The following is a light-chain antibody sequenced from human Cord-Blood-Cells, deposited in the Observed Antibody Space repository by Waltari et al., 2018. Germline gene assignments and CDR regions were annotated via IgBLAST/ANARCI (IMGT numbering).Light chain of an antibody. Sequence: QSGLTQPASVSGSPGQSITISCTGTSRDVGGYNYVSWYQQHPGKAPKHMIYDVSNRRSGVSNRFSGSKSGNTASLTISGLQAEDEADYYCSSYTSSSTYVFGTGTKVTVL. J-gene: IGLJ1*01. CDR1: SRDVGGYNY. CDR2: DVS. CDR3: SSYTSSSTYV. V-gene: IGLV2-14*01.